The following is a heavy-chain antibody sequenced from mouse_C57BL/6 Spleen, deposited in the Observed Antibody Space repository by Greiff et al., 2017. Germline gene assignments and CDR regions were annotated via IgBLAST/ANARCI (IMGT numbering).Heavy chain of an antibody. CDR1: GYTFTSYW. J-gene: IGHJ3*01. CDR2: IDPSDSET. D-gene: IGHD1-1*01. Sequence: QVQLKQPGAELVRPGSSVKLSCKASGYTFTSYWMHWVKQRPIQGLEWIGNIDPSDSETHYNQKFKDKATLTVDKSSSTAYMQLSSLTSEDSAVYYCARGEFITTRGFAYWGQGTLVTVSA. CDR3: ARGEFITTRGFAY. V-gene: IGHV1-52*01.